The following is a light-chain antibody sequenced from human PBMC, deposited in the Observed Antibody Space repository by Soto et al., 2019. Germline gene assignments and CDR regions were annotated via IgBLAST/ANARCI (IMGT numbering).Light chain of an antibody. J-gene: IGKJ4*01. CDR1: ESVSS. V-gene: IGKV3-15*01. CDR3: QQYNKWPLT. CDR2: DAS. Sequence: EIVMTQSPATLSVSPGERATLSCRASESVSSLAWYQQKPGQVPRLLIYDASSRATGIPARFSGSGSGTEFTLTISRLQSEDFAVYYCQQYNKWPLTFGGGTKVEIK.